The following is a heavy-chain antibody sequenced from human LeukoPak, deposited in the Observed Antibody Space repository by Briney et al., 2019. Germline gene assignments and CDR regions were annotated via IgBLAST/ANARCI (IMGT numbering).Heavy chain of an antibody. CDR3: AREVSSGWYFDY. CDR1: GGSISSYY. CDR2: IYYSGST. D-gene: IGHD6-19*01. J-gene: IGHJ4*02. V-gene: IGHV4-59*01. Sequence: SETLSLTCTVSGGSISSYYWSWIRQPPGKGLEWIGYIYYSGSTNYNPSLKSRVTISVDTSKNQFSLKLSSVTAADTAVYYCAREVSSGWYFDYWGQGTLVTVSS.